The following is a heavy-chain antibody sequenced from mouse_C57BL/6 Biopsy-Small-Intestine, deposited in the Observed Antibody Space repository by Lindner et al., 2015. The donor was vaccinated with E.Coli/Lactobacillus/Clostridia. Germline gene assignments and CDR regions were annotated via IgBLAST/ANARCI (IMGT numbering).Heavy chain of an antibody. J-gene: IGHJ3*01. D-gene: IGHD1-3*01. CDR1: GYTFTSYW. CDR3: AGGNNYWFAY. CDR2: IDPSDSET. V-gene: IGHV1-52*01. Sequence: VQLQESGAELVRPGSSVKLSCKASGYTFTSYWMHWVKQRPIQGLEWIGNIDPSDSETHYNQKFKDKATLTVDKSSSTAYMQLSSLTSEDSAVYYCAGGNNYWFAYWGQGTLVTVSA.